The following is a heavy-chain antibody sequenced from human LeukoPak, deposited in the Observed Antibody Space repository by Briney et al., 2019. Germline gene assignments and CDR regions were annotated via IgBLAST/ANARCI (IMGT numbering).Heavy chain of an antibody. CDR2: ISYDGSNK. V-gene: IGHV3-30-3*01. CDR3: AREVGGPSSSWIDY. Sequence: GGSLRLSCAASGFTFSSYAMHWVRQAPGKGLEWVAVISYDGSNKYYADSVKGRFTISRDNSRNTLYLQMNSLRAEDTAVYYCAREVGGPSSSWIDYWGQGTLVTVSS. CDR1: GFTFSSYA. J-gene: IGHJ4*02. D-gene: IGHD6-13*01.